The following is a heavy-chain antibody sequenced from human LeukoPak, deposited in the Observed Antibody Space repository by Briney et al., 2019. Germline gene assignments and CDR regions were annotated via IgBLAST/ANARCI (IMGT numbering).Heavy chain of an antibody. V-gene: IGHV3-23*01. CDR1: GFTFSSYA. CDR2: ISGSGGST. CDR3: AKDRGYMDSRLGFDY. D-gene: IGHD3-10*01. Sequence: GGSLRLSCAASGFTFSSYAMSWVRQAPGKGLEWVSAISGSGGSTYYADSVKGRFTISRDNSKNTLYLQMNSLRADDTAVYYCAKDRGYMDSRLGFDYWGQGTLVTVSS. J-gene: IGHJ4*02.